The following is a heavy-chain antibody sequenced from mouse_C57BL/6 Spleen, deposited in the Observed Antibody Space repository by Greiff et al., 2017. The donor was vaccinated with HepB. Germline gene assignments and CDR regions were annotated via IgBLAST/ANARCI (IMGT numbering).Heavy chain of an antibody. CDR1: GYTFTSYW. CDR2: IDPSDSET. J-gene: IGHJ4*01. CDR3: GLYSNDGAMDY. D-gene: IGHD2-12*01. Sequence: QVQLQQSGAELVRPGSSVKLSCKASGYTFTSYWMHWVKQRPIQGLEWIGNIDPSDSETHSNQKFKDKATLTVDKSSSTAYMQLSSLTSEDSAVSYCGLYSNDGAMDYWGQGTSVTVSS. V-gene: IGHV1-52*01.